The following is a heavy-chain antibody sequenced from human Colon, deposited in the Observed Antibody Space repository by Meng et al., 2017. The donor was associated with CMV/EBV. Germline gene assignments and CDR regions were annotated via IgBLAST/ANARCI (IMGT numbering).Heavy chain of an antibody. CDR3: ARGGKGRRIGTKRQYPGHY. V-gene: IGHV1-18*01. Sequence: YGVTGVQKARRQGLKWIGWVSAFNGGTNDAQAVQDRVTMTTDTATTTAYMELRSLTSDATAVYYCARGGKGRRIGTKRQYPGHYWGQGTLVTVSS. CDR1: YG. D-gene: IGHD1-7*01. CDR2: VSAFNGGT. J-gene: IGHJ4*02.